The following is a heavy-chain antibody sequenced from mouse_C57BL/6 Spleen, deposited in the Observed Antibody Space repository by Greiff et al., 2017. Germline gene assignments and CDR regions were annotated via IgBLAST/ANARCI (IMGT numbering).Heavy chain of an antibody. J-gene: IGHJ3*01. CDR1: GYTFTSYC. V-gene: IGHV1-64*01. CDR2: IYPNSGST. Sequence: QVQLQQPGAELVKPGASVKLSCKASGYTFTSYCIHWVKQRPGQGLEWIGMIYPNSGSTNYNEKFKGKATLTVDKSSSTAYMQLSSLTSEDTAVYYCARWSGGAYWGQGTLVTVSA. CDR3: ARWSGGAY.